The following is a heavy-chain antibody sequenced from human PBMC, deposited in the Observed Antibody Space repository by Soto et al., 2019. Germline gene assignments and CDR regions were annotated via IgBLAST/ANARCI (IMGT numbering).Heavy chain of an antibody. CDR3: ARDIDFDLDF. CDR1: GYIFNNYG. J-gene: IGHJ4*02. CDR2: IYSKEGKI. V-gene: IGHV1-18*01. D-gene: IGHD3-9*01. Sequence: ASVKVSCKTSGYIFNNYGISWVRQAPGQGLEWMGWIYSKEGKINFAQKFQGRVTMTTDTSTSTAYIELRSLRFDDSAVYFCARDIDFDLDFWGQGTLVTVSS.